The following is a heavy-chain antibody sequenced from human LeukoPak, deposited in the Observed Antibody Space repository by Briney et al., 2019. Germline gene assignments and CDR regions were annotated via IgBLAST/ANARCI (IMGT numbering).Heavy chain of an antibody. D-gene: IGHD6-6*01. V-gene: IGHV3-9*01. J-gene: IGHJ4*02. CDR2: ISWNSGSI. Sequence: GRSLRLSCAASGFTFDDYAMPWVRQAPGKGLEWVSGISWNSGSIGYADSVKGRFTISRDNAKSSLYLQMNSLRAEDTALYYCAKDIDSSSLYYFDYWGQGTLVTVSS. CDR3: AKDIDSSSLYYFDY. CDR1: GFTFDDYA.